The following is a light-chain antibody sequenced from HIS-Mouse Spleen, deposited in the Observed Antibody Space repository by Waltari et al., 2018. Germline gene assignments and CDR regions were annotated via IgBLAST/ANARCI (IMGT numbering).Light chain of an antibody. CDR1: SSDVGGYNY. CDR2: DVS. J-gene: IGLJ2*01. V-gene: IGLV2-14*03. Sequence: QSALTQPASVSGSPGQSITISCTGTSSDVGGYNYVSWYQQHPGKAPKLMIYDVSNRPSGVSNRFSGSKSGKTASLTISGLQAEDEAVYYCSSYTSSSTLVFGGGTKLTVL. CDR3: SSYTSSSTLV.